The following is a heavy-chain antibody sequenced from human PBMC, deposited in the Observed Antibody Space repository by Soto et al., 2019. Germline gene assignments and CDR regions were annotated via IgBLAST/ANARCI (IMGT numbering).Heavy chain of an antibody. V-gene: IGHV4-34*01. CDR1: GGSFSGYY. D-gene: IGHD1-1*01. CDR2: IKHSGST. Sequence: SETLSLTCAVYGGSFSGYYWSWIRQPPGKGLEWIGEIKHSGSTNYNPSLKSRVTISVDTSKNQFSLKLSSVTAADTAVYYCARGPMNGHGYWGQGTLVTVSS. CDR3: ARGPMNGHGY. J-gene: IGHJ4*02.